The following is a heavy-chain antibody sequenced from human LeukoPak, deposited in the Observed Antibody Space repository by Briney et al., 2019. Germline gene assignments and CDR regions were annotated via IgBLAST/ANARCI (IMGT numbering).Heavy chain of an antibody. V-gene: IGHV3-7*01. CDR3: ARTRGYSYGQEYYFDY. J-gene: IGHJ4*02. CDR2: IKQVGSEK. Sequence: QPGGSLRLSCAASGFTFSSYWMSWVRQAPGKGLEWVANIKQVGSEKYYVDSVKGRFTISRDNAKNSLYLQMNSLRAEDTAVYYCARTRGYSYGQEYYFDYWGQGTLVTVSS. CDR1: GFTFSSYW. D-gene: IGHD5-18*01.